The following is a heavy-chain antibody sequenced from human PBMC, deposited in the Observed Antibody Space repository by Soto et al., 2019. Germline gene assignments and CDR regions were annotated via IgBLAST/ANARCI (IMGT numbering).Heavy chain of an antibody. J-gene: IGHJ6*02. Sequence: ASVNVSCKASGYTFTSYGSSWLRRAPGQGLEWMGWISAYNANTNYAQKLQGRVTMTTDTSTSTAYMELRSLRSDDTAVYYCARDRVVTMVRGVIIPRANYYYYGMDVWGQGTTVTVSS. CDR1: GYTFTSYG. CDR3: ARDRVVTMVRGVIIPRANYYYYGMDV. CDR2: ISAYNANT. D-gene: IGHD3-10*01. V-gene: IGHV1-18*01.